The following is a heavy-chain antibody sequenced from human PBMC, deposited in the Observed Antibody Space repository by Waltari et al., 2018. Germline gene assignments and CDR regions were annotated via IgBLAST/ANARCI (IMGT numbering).Heavy chain of an antibody. Sequence: QVQLVESGGGVVQPGGCLRLSCAASGFTFSGYGLDWVRQAPGKGLEWVAFITFDGTNKYYADSVKGRFTISRDNPKNTMFLQMNSLRPDDTAIYYCASIFAGTAVTTIQPIDIWGQGTMDTVSS. CDR2: ITFDGTNK. D-gene: IGHD4-17*01. CDR3: ASIFAGTAVTTIQPIDI. J-gene: IGHJ3*02. V-gene: IGHV3-30*02. CDR1: GFTFSGYG.